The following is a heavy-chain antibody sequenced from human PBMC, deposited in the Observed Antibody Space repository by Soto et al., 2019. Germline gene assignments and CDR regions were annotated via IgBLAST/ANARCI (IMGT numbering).Heavy chain of an antibody. D-gene: IGHD1-1*01. CDR1: GFTFSSYA. CDR3: AKDIDWTVFTGQTSDAFDI. Sequence: GGSLRLSCAASGFTFSSYAMSWVRQAPGKGLEWVSAISGSGGSTYYADSVKGRFTISRDNSKNTLYLQMNSLRAEDTAVYYCAKDIDWTVFTGQTSDAFDIWGQGTMVTVSS. V-gene: IGHV3-23*01. CDR2: ISGSGGST. J-gene: IGHJ3*02.